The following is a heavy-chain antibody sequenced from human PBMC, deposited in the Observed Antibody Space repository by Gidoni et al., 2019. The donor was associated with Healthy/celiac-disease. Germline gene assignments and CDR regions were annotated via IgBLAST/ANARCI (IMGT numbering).Heavy chain of an antibody. V-gene: IGHV3-66*01. J-gene: IGHJ4*02. CDR2: IYSGGST. CDR3: ARDQRRRGYCSGGSCYRDHIV. CDR1: VFPLSSTY. D-gene: IGHD2-15*01. Sequence: EVQLVESGGGLVQPGGSLSLSCSASVFPLSSTYMSWVLQGPGKGLEWVSVIYSGGSTYYADSVKGRFTISRDNSKNTLYLQMNSLRAEDTAVYYCARDQRRRGYCSGGSCYRDHIVWGQGTLVTVSS.